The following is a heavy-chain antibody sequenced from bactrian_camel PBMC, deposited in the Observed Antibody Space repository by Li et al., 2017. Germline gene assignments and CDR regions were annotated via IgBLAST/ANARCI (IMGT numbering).Heavy chain of an antibody. J-gene: IGHJ4*01. CDR3: AARRPIYGACGRSGYNY. D-gene: IGHD1*01. CDR1: GFTFDDSD. CDR2: ISIDGTT. Sequence: VQLVESGGGLVQPGGSLRLSCTASGFTFDDSDLGWYRAAAGVECELVSYISIDGTTYYRDSVKGRFTISQDTAKNTVYLQMNSLNAEDTAMYYCAARRPIYGACGRSGYNYWGQGTQVTVS. V-gene: IGHV3S60*01.